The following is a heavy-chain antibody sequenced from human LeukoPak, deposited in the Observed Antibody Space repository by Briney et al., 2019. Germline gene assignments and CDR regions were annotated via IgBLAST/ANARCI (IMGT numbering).Heavy chain of an antibody. CDR1: AFTFNTFDNFA. Sequence: GGSLRLSCSVSAFTFNTFDNFAMNWVRQAPGKGLEWVAAISESGASTYYADSVKGRFTISRDNSKNTLYLKMNSLRAEDTAVYYCAKAGDYDILTGYHKNNWFDPWGQGTLVTVSS. J-gene: IGHJ5*02. CDR2: ISESGAST. D-gene: IGHD3-9*01. V-gene: IGHV3-23*01. CDR3: AKAGDYDILTGYHKNNWFDP.